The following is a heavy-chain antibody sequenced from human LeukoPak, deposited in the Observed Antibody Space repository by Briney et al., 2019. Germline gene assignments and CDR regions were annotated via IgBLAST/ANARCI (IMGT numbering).Heavy chain of an antibody. V-gene: IGHV1-18*01. D-gene: IGHD1-20*01. CDR1: GYTFTSYG. CDR3: ARIPSNWNFDY. CDR2: ISAYNGNT. J-gene: IGHJ4*02. Sequence: ASVKVSCKASGYTFTSYGISWVRQDPGQGLEWMGWISAYNGNTNYAQKLQGRVTMTTDTSTSTSYMELRSLRYDDTAVYYCARIPSNWNFDYWGQGTLVTVS.